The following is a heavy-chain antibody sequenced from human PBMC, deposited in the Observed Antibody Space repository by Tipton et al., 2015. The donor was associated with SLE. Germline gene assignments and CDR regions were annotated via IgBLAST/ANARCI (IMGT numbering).Heavy chain of an antibody. CDR2: VYHSGGT. Sequence: TLSLTCTVSGYFISSGYYWGWIRQSPGKGLEWIGSVYHSGGTYYNPSLKSRVTISVDTSKNQFSLNLSSVTAADTAVYYCVREGFSGWTTAFDIWGQGTMVTVSS. D-gene: IGHD6-19*01. V-gene: IGHV4-38-2*02. CDR1: GYFISSGYY. J-gene: IGHJ3*02. CDR3: VREGFSGWTTAFDI.